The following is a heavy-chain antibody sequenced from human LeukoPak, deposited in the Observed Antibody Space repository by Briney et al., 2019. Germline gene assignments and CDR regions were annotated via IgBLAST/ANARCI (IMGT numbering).Heavy chain of an antibody. J-gene: IGHJ6*04. D-gene: IGHD3-10*01. CDR3: VRGCGRSSRPYYFDV. CDR2: IRQDGSEK. Sequence: GGSLRLSCAASEFIFSTYWMSWVRQAPGKGLEWVATIRQDGSEKHHVDPVRGRFTISRDNAKNSLYLLMNNLRVEDTAVYYFVRGCGRSSRPYYFDVRGKGTMVTVSS. V-gene: IGHV3-7*01. CDR1: EFIFSTYW.